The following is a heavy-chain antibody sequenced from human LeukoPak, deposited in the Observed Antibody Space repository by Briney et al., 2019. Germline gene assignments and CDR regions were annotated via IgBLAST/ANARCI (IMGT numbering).Heavy chain of an antibody. CDR3: AKNARYYYDSSGYYYS. Sequence: GGSLRLSCAASGFTFSSYAMSWVRQAPGKGLEWVSAISGSGGSTYYADSVKGRFTISRDNSKNMLYLQMNSLRAEDTAVYYCAKNARYYYDSSGYYYSWGQGTLVTVSS. CDR1: GFTFSSYA. CDR2: ISGSGGST. J-gene: IGHJ4*02. D-gene: IGHD3-22*01. V-gene: IGHV3-23*01.